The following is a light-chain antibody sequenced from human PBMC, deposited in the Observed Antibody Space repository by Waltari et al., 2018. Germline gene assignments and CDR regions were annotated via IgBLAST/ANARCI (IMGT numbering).Light chain of an antibody. J-gene: IGLJ3*02. V-gene: IGLV2-18*02. Sequence: QSALTQPPSVSGSPGQAVTISCTGTSSDVGRYDRVSWYQPPPPTVPNVVVYEVNKRPSGIPDRFSGSQSGNTASLTISGLQAEDEADYYCVSFTTANTWVFGGGTKVTVL. CDR2: EVN. CDR3: VSFTTANTWV. CDR1: SSDVGRYDR.